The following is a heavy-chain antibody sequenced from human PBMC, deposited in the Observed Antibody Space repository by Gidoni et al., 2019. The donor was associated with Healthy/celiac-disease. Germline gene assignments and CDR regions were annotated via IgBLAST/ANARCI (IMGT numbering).Heavy chain of an antibody. Sequence: QVQLVESGGGVVQPGRSLRLSCAASGFTFRSYAMHWVRQAPGKGLEWVAVISYDGSNKYYADSVKGRFTISRDNSKNTLYLQMNSLRAEDTAVYYCASLGTGYHALYDYYYYGMDVWGQGTTVTVSS. V-gene: IGHV3-30*04. CDR1: GFTFRSYA. J-gene: IGHJ6*02. CDR3: ASLGTGYHALYDYYYYGMDV. D-gene: IGHD3-9*01. CDR2: ISYDGSNK.